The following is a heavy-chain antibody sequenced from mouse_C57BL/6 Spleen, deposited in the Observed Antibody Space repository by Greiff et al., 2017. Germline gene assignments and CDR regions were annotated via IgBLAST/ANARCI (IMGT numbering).Heavy chain of an antibody. CDR1: GFTFSDYG. J-gene: IGHJ2*01. Sequence: EVMLVASGGGLVKPGGSLKLSCAASGFTFSDYGMHWVRQAPEKGLAWVAYISSGSSTISYADTVKGRFTISSDNATNTLFLQMTSLRSEYTAMYYCAKTWTSYYFDYWGQGTTLTVSS. V-gene: IGHV5-17*01. CDR3: AKTWTSYYFDY. CDR2: ISSGSSTI.